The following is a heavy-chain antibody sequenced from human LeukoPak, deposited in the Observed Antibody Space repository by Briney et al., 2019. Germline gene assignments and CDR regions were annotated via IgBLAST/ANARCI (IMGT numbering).Heavy chain of an antibody. V-gene: IGHV3-7*01. J-gene: IGHJ4*02. CDR2: IKQDGSEK. CDR1: GFTFSSYW. Sequence: GGSLRLSCAASGFTFSSYWMSWVRQAPGKGLEWVANIKQDGSEKYYVDSVKGRFTISRDNAKNSLYLQMNSLRAEDTAVYYCARDLRATTSPGSPQYWGQGTLVTVSS. D-gene: IGHD1-1*01. CDR3: ARDLRATTSPGSPQY.